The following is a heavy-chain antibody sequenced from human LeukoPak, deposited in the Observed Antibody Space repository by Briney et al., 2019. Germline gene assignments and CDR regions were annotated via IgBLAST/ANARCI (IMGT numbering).Heavy chain of an antibody. V-gene: IGHV3-48*03. D-gene: IGHD2-2*01. CDR2: ISDSGSVT. CDR3: ARGLLCSSCYHTFDY. CDR1: GFTFSAYE. J-gene: IGHJ4*02. Sequence: GGSLRLSCAASGFTFSAYEMSWVRQAPGKGLEWVSYISDSGSVTHYTDSVKGRFTISRDNAKNSLDLQMSSLIAEDTALYYCARGLLCSSCYHTFDYWGQGSLVTVSS.